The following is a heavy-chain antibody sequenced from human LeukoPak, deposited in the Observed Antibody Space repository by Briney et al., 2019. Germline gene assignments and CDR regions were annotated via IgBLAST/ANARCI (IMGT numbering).Heavy chain of an antibody. J-gene: IGHJ6*02. D-gene: IGHD6-13*01. Sequence: PGRSLRLSCAASGFTFSSYAMHWVRQAPGKGLEWVAVISYDGSNKYYADSVKGRFTISRDNSKNTLYLQMNSLRTEDTAVYYCARSSRAAAGTSDYYYYGMGVWGQGTTVIVSS. CDR1: GFTFSSYA. V-gene: IGHV3-30-3*01. CDR2: ISYDGSNK. CDR3: ARSSRAAAGTSDYYYYGMGV.